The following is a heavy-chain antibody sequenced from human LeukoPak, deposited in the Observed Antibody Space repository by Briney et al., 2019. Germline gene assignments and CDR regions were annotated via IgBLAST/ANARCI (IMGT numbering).Heavy chain of an antibody. D-gene: IGHD3-10*01. J-gene: IGHJ6*02. CDR2: IYNRGST. CDR1: GGSVRNLY. Sequence: SETLSLTCTVSGGSVRNLYWTWIRQLPGKGLEWIGCIYNRGSTRYNPSLKSRVTISEDTSKDQFSLKLTSVTAADTAVYYCPSASSGAIYYYGVDVWGPGTTVTVSS. V-gene: IGHV4-59*02. CDR3: PSASSGAIYYYGVDV.